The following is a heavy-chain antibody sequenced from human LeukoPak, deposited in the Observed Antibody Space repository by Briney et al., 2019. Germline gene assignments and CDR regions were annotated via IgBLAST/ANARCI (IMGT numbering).Heavy chain of an antibody. Sequence: SQALSLTCAISGDSVSSNSAAWNWIRQSPSRGLEWLGRTYYRSKWYNDYAVSVKSRITINPDTSKNQFSLQLNSVTPEDTAVYYCARAMKRITMVRGVEDAFDIWGQGTMVTVSS. D-gene: IGHD3-10*01. CDR1: GDSVSSNSAA. J-gene: IGHJ3*02. CDR2: TYYRSKWYN. V-gene: IGHV6-1*01. CDR3: ARAMKRITMVRGVEDAFDI.